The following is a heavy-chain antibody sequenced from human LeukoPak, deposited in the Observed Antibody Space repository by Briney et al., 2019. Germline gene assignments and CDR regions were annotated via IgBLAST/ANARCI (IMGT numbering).Heavy chain of an antibody. Sequence: PGGSLRLSCAASGFTVSSNYMSWVRQAPGKGLEWVSVIYSGGSTYYADSVKGRFTISRDNSKNTLYLQMNSLRAEDTAVYYCAKDQVPAALDFQHWGQGTLVTVSS. CDR1: GFTVSSNY. J-gene: IGHJ1*01. D-gene: IGHD2-2*01. CDR3: AKDQVPAALDFQH. V-gene: IGHV3-66*01. CDR2: IYSGGST.